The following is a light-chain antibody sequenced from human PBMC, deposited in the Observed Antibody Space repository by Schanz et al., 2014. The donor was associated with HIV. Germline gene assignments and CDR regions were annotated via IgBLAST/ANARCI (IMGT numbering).Light chain of an antibody. J-gene: IGLJ2*01. CDR1: SSDVGGYNY. Sequence: QSALTQPPSASGSPGQSVTISCTGTSSDVGGYNYVSWYQQHPGKAPKLLIYEVTKWPSGVPDRFSGSKSGNTASLTVSGLQPDDEADYYCSSYAGSKHWLFGGGTQLTVL. CDR3: SSYAGSKHWL. V-gene: IGLV2-8*01. CDR2: EVT.